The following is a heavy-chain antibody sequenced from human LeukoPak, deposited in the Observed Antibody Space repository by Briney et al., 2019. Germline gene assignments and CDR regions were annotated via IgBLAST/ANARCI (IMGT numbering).Heavy chain of an antibody. Sequence: GASVKVSCKASGDTVTSYYMHGVRQAPGQWLEWMGIINPSGGGTSYAQKFQGRVTMTRDMSTSTVYMELSSLRSEDTAVYYCARVEAAAAPFDYWGQGTLVTVSS. CDR2: INPSGGGT. J-gene: IGHJ4*02. D-gene: IGHD6-13*01. CDR3: ARVEAAAAPFDY. CDR1: GDTVTSYY. V-gene: IGHV1-46*01.